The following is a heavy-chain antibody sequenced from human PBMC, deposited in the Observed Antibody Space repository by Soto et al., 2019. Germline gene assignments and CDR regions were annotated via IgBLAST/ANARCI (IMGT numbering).Heavy chain of an antibody. Sequence: GGSLRLSCAASGFTFSSYAMSWVRQAPGKGLEWVSAISGSGGSTYYADSLKGRFTISRDNSKNTLYLQMNSLRAEDTAVYYCAKDDGSTIPFYSGVDYWGQGTLVTVSS. J-gene: IGHJ4*02. D-gene: IGHD3-10*01. V-gene: IGHV3-23*01. CDR3: AKDDGSTIPFYSGVDY. CDR2: ISGSGGST. CDR1: GFTFSSYA.